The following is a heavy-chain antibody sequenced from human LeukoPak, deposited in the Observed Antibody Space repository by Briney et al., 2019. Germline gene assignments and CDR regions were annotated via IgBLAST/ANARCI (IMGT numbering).Heavy chain of an antibody. CDR1: GYTFTSYA. J-gene: IGHJ5*02. Sequence: GASVKVSCKTSGYTFTSYAMHWVRQAPGQGLEWMGGIIPIFGTANCAQKFQGRVTITADESTSTAYMELSSLRSEDTAVYYCARDLAQGYTMVRGVITAEYNWFDPWGQGTLVTVSS. CDR2: IIPIFGTA. V-gene: IGHV1-69*13. D-gene: IGHD3-10*01. CDR3: ARDLAQGYTMVRGVITAEYNWFDP.